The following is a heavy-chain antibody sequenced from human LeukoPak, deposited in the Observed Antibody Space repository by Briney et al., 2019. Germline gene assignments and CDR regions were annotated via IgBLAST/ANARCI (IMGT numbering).Heavy chain of an antibody. CDR2: IYYSGST. J-gene: IGHJ4*02. CDR3: AGHGKATTPLYYFDY. CDR1: GGSISSSSYY. D-gene: IGHD1/OR15-1a*01. Sequence: SETLSLTCTVSGGSISSSSYYWGWIRQPPGKGLEWIGSIYYSGSTYYNPSLKSRVTISVDTSKNQFSLKLSSVTAADTAVYYCAGHGKATTPLYYFDYWGQGTLVTVSS. V-gene: IGHV4-39*01.